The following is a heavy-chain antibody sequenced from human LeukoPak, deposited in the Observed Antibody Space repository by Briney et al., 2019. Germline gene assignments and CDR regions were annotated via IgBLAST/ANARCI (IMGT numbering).Heavy chain of an antibody. CDR1: GGLISISTYY. Sequence: SETLSLTCTVSGGLISISTYYWGWIRQPPGKGLEWIGSIYYSGTTHYNPSLKSLVTIAVDTSKNQFSLKLISVTAADTAVYYCARDGAWFGEVSVTFDIWGQGTMVTVSS. CDR2: IYYSGTT. CDR3: ARDGAWFGEVSVTFDI. D-gene: IGHD3-10*01. J-gene: IGHJ3*02. V-gene: IGHV4-39*07.